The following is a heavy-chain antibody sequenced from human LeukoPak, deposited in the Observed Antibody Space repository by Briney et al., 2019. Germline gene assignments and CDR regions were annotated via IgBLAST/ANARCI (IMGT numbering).Heavy chain of an antibody. Sequence: GSLRLSFAASGFTFSSYWMSWVRQAPGKGLEGVANIKQDGSEKYYVDSVEGRFTISRDKAKKSLYLQMNSLRAEDTGVYYCARSAGDFWSGYFRGLWFDYWGQGTLVTVSS. V-gene: IGHV3-7*01. CDR1: GFTFSSYW. CDR2: IKQDGSEK. CDR3: ARSAGDFWSGYFRGLWFDY. J-gene: IGHJ4*02. D-gene: IGHD3-3*01.